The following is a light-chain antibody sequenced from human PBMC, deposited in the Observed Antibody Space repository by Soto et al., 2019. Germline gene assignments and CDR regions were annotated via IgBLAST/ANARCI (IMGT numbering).Light chain of an antibody. CDR2: EVS. CDR3: CSYAGSSTHYV. J-gene: IGLJ1*01. Sequence: QSALTQPASVSGSPGQSITISCTGTSSDVGSYNLVSWYQQHPGKAPKLMIYEVSKRPSGVSNRFSGSKSGNTASLTISGLQAEDEADYNCCSYAGSSTHYVFGTGTKVTAL. CDR1: SSDVGSYNL. V-gene: IGLV2-23*02.